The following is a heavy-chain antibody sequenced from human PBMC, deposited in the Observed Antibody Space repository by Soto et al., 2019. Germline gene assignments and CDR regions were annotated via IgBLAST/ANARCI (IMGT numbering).Heavy chain of an antibody. CDR1: GFTFGDYA. D-gene: IGHD6-19*01. J-gene: IGHJ4*02. CDR2: IRSKRYGGTP. CDR3: TRLPPHPRPVFDY. Sequence: GGSLRLSCTTSGFTFGDYAMSWVRQAPGKGLEWVGFIRSKRYGGTPEYAASVKGRISISRDDSKSIAYLEMNSLKTEDSAVYYGTRLPPHPRPVFDYWGQGTLVTVSS. V-gene: IGHV3-49*04.